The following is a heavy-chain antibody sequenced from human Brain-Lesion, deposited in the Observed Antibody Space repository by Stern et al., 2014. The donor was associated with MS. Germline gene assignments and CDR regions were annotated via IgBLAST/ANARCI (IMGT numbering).Heavy chain of an antibody. D-gene: IGHD1-26*01. CDR1: GYTLTELS. Sequence: VQLVESGDEVKKPGASVKVSCKVSGYTLTELSMHWVRQAPRKGLEWMGGFDPEDGETIYAQKFQGRVTMTEDTSTDTAYMELSSLRSEDTAVYYCATLSPGAGGNYYRHFDYWGQGTLVTVSS. J-gene: IGHJ4*02. CDR3: ATLSPGAGGNYYRHFDY. V-gene: IGHV1-24*01. CDR2: FDPEDGET.